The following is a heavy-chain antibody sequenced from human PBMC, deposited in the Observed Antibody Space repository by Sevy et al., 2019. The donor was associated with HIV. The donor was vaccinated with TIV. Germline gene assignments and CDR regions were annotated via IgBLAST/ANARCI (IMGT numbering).Heavy chain of an antibody. V-gene: IGHV4-4*02. CDR2: IYRSGST. CDR3: ARAKNSGWFHYYFDY. Sequence: SETLSLTCAVSGCSISSSNWWSWVRQPPGKGLEWIGEIYRSGSTNYNASLKSRVTISVDKSKNQFSLKLSYVTAADTAVYYCARAKNSGWFHYYFDYWGQGTLVTVSS. D-gene: IGHD6-19*01. CDR1: GCSISSSNW. J-gene: IGHJ4*02.